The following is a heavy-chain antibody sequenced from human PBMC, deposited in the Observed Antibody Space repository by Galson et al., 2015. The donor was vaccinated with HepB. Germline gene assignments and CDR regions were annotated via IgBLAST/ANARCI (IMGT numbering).Heavy chain of an antibody. Sequence: SLRLSCAASGFAFNIYTMHWVRQAPGKGLDWGAVISYDGNHKFYSDSVKGRFTISRDNSRNTYYLEMNNLRPDDTAVYYCARPLAGLAADGHYFDTWGQGTLVTVSS. CDR3: ARPLAGLAADGHYFDT. J-gene: IGHJ4*02. CDR1: GFAFNIYT. D-gene: IGHD6-13*01. CDR2: ISYDGNHK. V-gene: IGHV3-30-3*01.